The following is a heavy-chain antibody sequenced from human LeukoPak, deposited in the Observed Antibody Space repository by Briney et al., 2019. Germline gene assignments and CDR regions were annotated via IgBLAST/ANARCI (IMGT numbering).Heavy chain of an antibody. Sequence: SETLSLTCAVYGGSFSGYYWSWIRQPPGKGLEWIGEINHSGRTNYNPSLKRRVTISVDTSKNHFSLKLCSVTAADTAVCYCARVLGGYCSGGSCYSKSRFDPWGQGTLVTVST. CDR1: GGSFSGYY. V-gene: IGHV4-34*01. D-gene: IGHD2-15*01. CDR2: INHSGRT. J-gene: IGHJ5*02. CDR3: ARVLGGYCSGGSCYSKSRFDP.